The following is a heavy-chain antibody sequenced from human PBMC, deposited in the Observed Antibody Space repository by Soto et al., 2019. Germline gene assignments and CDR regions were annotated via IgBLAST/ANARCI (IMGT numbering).Heavy chain of an antibody. J-gene: IGHJ4*02. Sequence: PGGSLRLSCAASGFTFDDYGMSWVRQAPGKGLEWVSGINWNGGSTGYADSVKGRFTISRDNAKNSLYLQMNSLRAEDTALYYCARDYPLPEITIYHMGSHDQHAVGYFDYWGQGTLVTVSS. CDR2: INWNGGST. D-gene: IGHD3-9*01. CDR3: ARDYPLPEITIYHMGSHDQHAVGYFDY. V-gene: IGHV3-20*04. CDR1: GFTFDDYG.